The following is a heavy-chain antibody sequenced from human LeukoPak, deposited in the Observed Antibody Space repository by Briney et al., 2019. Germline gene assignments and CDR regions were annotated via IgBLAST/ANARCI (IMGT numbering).Heavy chain of an antibody. Sequence: PGGSLRLSCAASGFTFSSYGMHWVRQAPGKGLEWVAFIRYDGSNKYYADSVKGRFTISRDNSKNTVYLQLNSLRIEDTAVYYCARDWGTAGLYFEDWGQGTLVTVSS. CDR3: ARDWGTAGLYFED. J-gene: IGHJ4*02. CDR2: IRYDGSNK. D-gene: IGHD6-13*01. CDR1: GFTFSSYG. V-gene: IGHV3-30*02.